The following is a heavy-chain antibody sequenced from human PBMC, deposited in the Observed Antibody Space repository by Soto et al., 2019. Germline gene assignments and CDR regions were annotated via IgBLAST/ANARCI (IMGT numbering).Heavy chain of an antibody. CDR2: INHSGST. CDR3: ARGRYYGSGSYYNVRSYFDY. Sequence: SETLSLTCAVYGGSFSGYYWSWIRQPPGKGLEWNGEINHSGSTNYNPSLKSRVTISVDTSKNQFSLKLSSVTAADTAVYYCARGRYYGSGSYYNVRSYFDYWGQGTLVTVSS. J-gene: IGHJ4*02. CDR1: GGSFSGYY. V-gene: IGHV4-34*01. D-gene: IGHD3-10*01.